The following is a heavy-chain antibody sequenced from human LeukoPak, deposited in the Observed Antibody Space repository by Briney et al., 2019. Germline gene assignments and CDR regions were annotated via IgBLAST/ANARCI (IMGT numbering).Heavy chain of an antibody. D-gene: IGHD2-8*01. J-gene: IGHJ5*02. CDR1: GFTFSSYW. V-gene: IGHV3-74*01. CDR3: ASGCTNGACYPGGFDP. CDR2: ISTDGSST. Sequence: GGSLRLSCAASGFTFSSYWMHWVRQAPGKGLVWASRISTDGSSTSYADSVKGRFTISRDNAKNTLYLQMNSLRAEDTAVYYCASGCTNGACYPGGFDPWGQGTLVTVSS.